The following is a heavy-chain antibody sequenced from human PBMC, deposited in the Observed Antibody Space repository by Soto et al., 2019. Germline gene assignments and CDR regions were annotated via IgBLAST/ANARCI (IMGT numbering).Heavy chain of an antibody. V-gene: IGHV3-73*01. J-gene: IGHJ6*02. Sequence: GGSLRLSCAASGFTFSGSAMHWVRQASGKGLEWVGRIRSKTNSYATAYAASAKGRFTISRDDSKNTAYLQMNSLKTEDTAVYYCTNQKDGGDYYYYYAVDVWGQGTTVTVSS. CDR1: GFTFSGSA. CDR3: TNQKDGGDYYYYYAVDV. CDR2: IRSKTNSYAT.